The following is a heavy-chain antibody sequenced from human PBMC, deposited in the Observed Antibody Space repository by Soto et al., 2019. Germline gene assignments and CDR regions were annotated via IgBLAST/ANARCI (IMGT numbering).Heavy chain of an antibody. J-gene: IGHJ4*02. D-gene: IGHD5-12*01. CDR2: IYSGGST. V-gene: IGHV3-66*01. CDR1: GFTVSSNY. Sequence: GGSLRLSCAASGFTVSSNYMSWVRQAPGKGLEWVSVIYSGGSTYYADSVKGRFTISRDNSKNTLYLQMNSLRAEDTAVYYCARAKYSGYDYFDYWGQGTLVTVSS. CDR3: ARAKYSGYDYFDY.